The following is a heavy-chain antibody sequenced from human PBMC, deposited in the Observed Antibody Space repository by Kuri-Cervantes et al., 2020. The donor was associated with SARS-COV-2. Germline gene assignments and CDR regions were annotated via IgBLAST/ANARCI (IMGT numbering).Heavy chain of an antibody. Sequence: ASVKVSCKASGYTFTSYDINWVRQATGQGLEWMGWMNPNSGNTGYAQKFQGRVTITRNTSISTAYMELSSLRSEDTAVYYCARRGVVPAARPGYYYYYMDVWGKGTTVTVSS. V-gene: IGHV1-8*03. CDR2: MNPNSGNT. D-gene: IGHD2-2*01. J-gene: IGHJ6*03. CDR3: ARRGVVPAARPGYYYYYMDV. CDR1: GYTFTSYD.